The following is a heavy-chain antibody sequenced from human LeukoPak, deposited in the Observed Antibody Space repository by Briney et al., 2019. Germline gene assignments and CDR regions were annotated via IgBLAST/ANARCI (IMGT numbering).Heavy chain of an antibody. CDR3: ARGHYYDSSGSKWGFDY. Sequence: GGSLRLSCAASGFTFSSYNMNWVRQAPGKGLEWVSYISSYSSTICYADSVKGRFTISRDNAKNSLYLQMNSLRAEDTAVYYCARGHYYDSSGSKWGFDYWGQGTLVTVSS. CDR1: GFTFSSYN. CDR2: ISSYSSTI. V-gene: IGHV3-48*01. D-gene: IGHD3-22*01. J-gene: IGHJ4*02.